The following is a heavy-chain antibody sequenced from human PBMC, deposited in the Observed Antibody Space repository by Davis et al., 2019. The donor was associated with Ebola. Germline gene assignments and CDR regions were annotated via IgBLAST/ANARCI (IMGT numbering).Heavy chain of an antibody. CDR3: AKDSLRDSGAYGGWLDP. Sequence: GGSLRLSCAASGFTFSSYSMNWVRQAPGKGLEWVSTITSLSSYIYYAASVKGRFTISRDNAKNSLYLQMNSLRPDDTAFYYCAKDSLRDSGAYGGWLDPWGQGTLVTVSS. J-gene: IGHJ5*02. CDR1: GFTFSSYS. V-gene: IGHV3-21*04. D-gene: IGHD1-26*01. CDR2: ITSLSSYI.